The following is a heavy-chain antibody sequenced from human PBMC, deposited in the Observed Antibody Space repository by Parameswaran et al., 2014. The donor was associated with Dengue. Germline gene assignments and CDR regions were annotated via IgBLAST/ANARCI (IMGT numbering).Heavy chain of an antibody. V-gene: IGHV4-31*03. J-gene: IGHJ5*02. Sequence: ASETLSLTCTVSGGPISSTTYYWSWIRQQPGKGLEWIGYIYYSGTTYDNPSLRGRITISVDTSKNQFSLKLNSVTAADTAVYYRARAKRFGVVTMLNSFDPWGQGTLVTVSS. D-gene: IGHD3-3*01. CDR2: IYYSGTT. CDR1: GGPISSTTYY. CDR3: ARAKRFGVVTMLNSFDP.